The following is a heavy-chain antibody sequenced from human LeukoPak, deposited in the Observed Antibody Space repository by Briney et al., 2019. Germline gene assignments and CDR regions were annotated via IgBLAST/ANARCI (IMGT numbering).Heavy chain of an antibody. V-gene: IGHV3-21*01. CDR1: GFTFSSYS. CDR2: ISSSSSYI. D-gene: IGHD6-13*01. CDR3: ARTTPGYSSSSKSADSGI. Sequence: GGSLRLSCAASGFTFSSYSMNWVRQAPGKGLEWVSSISSSSSYIYYADSVKGRFTISRDNAKNSLYLQMNSLRAEDTAVYYCARTTPGYSSSSKSADSGIWGQGTLVTVSS. J-gene: IGHJ4*02.